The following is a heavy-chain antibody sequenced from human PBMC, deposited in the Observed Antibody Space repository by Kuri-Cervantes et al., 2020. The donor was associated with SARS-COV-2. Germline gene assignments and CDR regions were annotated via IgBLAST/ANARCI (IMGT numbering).Heavy chain of an antibody. CDR1: GFTFSSYA. CDR2: TWFDGSKE. V-gene: IGHV3-33*08. Sequence: GESLKISCAASGFTFSSYAMHWVRQAPGKGLEWVALTWFDGSKEYYADSVKGRFSISRDDSKNTVYLQLDSLRDEDTAVYYCARAYIGSHPFDHWGQGTLVTVSS. D-gene: IGHD1-26*01. CDR3: ARAYIGSHPFDH. J-gene: IGHJ4*02.